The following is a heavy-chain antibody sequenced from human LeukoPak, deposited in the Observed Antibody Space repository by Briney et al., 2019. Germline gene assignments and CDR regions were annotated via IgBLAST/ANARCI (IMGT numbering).Heavy chain of an antibody. D-gene: IGHD3-22*01. CDR1: DGSFSNYY. Sequence: SETLSLTCAVYDGSFSNYYRSWIRQPPGKGLEWIGEINHSGSVNYNPSLKSRVTISVDTSKNQFSLRLKSMTAADTAVYYCASWTYDYGSSSSPELSWGQGTLVTVSS. CDR3: ASWTYDYGSSSSPELS. J-gene: IGHJ5*02. V-gene: IGHV4-34*01. CDR2: INHSGSV.